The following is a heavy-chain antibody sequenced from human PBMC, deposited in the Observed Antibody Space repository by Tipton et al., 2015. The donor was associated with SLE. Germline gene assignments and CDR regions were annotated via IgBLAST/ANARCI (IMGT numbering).Heavy chain of an antibody. V-gene: IGHV4-39*01. CDR1: GGSISSSSNY. CDR2: ICYSGST. J-gene: IGHJ3*02. CDR3: ARLGGGIVVVPAALRGAFDI. Sequence: TLSLTCTVSGGSISSSSNYWGWIRQPPGKGLEWIGSICYSGSTYYNPSLKSRVTISVDTSKNQFSLKLSSVTAADTAVYYCARLGGGIVVVPAALRGAFDIWGQGTMVTVSS. D-gene: IGHD2-2*01.